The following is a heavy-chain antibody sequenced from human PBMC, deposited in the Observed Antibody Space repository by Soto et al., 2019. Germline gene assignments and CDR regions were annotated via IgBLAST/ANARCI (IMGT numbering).Heavy chain of an antibody. V-gene: IGHV3-23*01. Sequence: GGSLRLSCAASGFTFSSYAMSWVRQAPGKGLEWVSAISGSGGSTYYADSVKGRFTISRDNSKNTLYLQMNSLGAEDTAVYYCAKAPRVYSYGYADYWGQGTLVTVSS. CDR2: ISGSGGST. J-gene: IGHJ4*02. CDR1: GFTFSSYA. CDR3: AKAPRVYSYGYADY. D-gene: IGHD5-18*01.